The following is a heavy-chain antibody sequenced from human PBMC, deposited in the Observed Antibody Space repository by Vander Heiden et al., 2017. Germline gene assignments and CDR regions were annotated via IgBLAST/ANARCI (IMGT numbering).Heavy chain of an antibody. Sequence: VQPQESGPGLAKPSETLSLTCTVSGGSLSSFSRRWVRQPAGQGLEWIGRVYTSGSTNYNPSLKSRVTMSVDTSKTQFSLKLSSVTAADTAVYYWARVRVGYCSGGSCYSGPYYYYGMDVWGQGTTVTVSS. CDR1: GGSLSSFS. D-gene: IGHD2-15*01. J-gene: IGHJ6*02. CDR3: ARVRVGYCSGGSCYSGPYYYYGMDV. V-gene: IGHV4-4*07. CDR2: VYTSGST.